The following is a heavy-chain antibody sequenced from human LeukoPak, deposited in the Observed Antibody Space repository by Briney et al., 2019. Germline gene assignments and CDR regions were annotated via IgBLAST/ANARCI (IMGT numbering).Heavy chain of an antibody. CDR1: GFTFSSYA. CDR2: ISGSGGST. CDR3: AKDKGGGSDPPLDY. D-gene: IGHD3-16*01. V-gene: IGHV3-23*01. J-gene: IGHJ4*02. Sequence: GGSLRLSCAASGFTFSSYAMSWVRQAPGKGLEWVSAISGSGGSTYYADSVKGRFTISRDNSKNTLYLQMNSLRAEDTAVYYCAKDKGGGSDPPLDYWGQGTLVTVSS.